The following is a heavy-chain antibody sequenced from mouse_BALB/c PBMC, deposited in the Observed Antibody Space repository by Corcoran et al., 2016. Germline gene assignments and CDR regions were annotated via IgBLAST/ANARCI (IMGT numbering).Heavy chain of an antibody. J-gene: IGHJ4*01. CDR1: GYSFTGYY. D-gene: IGHD1-1*01. Sequence: LVKTGASVKISCKASGYSFTGYYMHWVKQSHGKSLEWIGYISCYNGATSYNQKFKGKATFTVDTSSSTAYMQFNSLTSEDSAVYYCAKGYDYYVYYAMDYLGQGTSVTVSS. CDR3: AKGYDYYVYYAMDY. V-gene: IGHV1S34*01. CDR2: ISCYNGAT.